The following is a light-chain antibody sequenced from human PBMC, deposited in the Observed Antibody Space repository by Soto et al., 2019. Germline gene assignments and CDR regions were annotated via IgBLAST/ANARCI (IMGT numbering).Light chain of an antibody. CDR1: QNINTR. CDR3: QQYHSYST. V-gene: IGKV1-5*03. CDR2: GAS. Sequence: DIQMTQSPSTLSASVGDRVTITCRASQNINTRLSWHQQKPGKAPKLLIYGASTLPSGVPLRFSGTGSGTEFTLTISSLQPDDFATYYCQQYHSYSTFGQGTKVDIK. J-gene: IGKJ1*01.